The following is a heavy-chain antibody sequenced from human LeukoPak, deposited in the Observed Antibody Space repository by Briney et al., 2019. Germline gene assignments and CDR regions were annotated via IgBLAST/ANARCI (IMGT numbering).Heavy chain of an antibody. V-gene: IGHV3-21*01. CDR3: ATTLGSGWKFDY. Sequence: GGSLRLSCAASGFTFSSYSMNWVRQAPGKGLEWVSSISSSSSYIYYADSVKGRFTISRDNSKNTLFLQMNSLRPDDTAVYYCATTLGSGWKFDYWGQGTLVTVSS. CDR1: GFTFSSYS. D-gene: IGHD6-19*01. CDR2: ISSSSSYI. J-gene: IGHJ4*02.